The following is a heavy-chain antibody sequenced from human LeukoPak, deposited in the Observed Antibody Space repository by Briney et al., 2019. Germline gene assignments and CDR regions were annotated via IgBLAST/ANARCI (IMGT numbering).Heavy chain of an antibody. CDR1: GGSFSSYY. Sequence: SETLSLTCTVSGGSFSSYYWNWSRQPAGKGLEWIGRIYTSGSTNYNPSLKSRVTMSVDTSKNQFSVKLNSVTAADTAVYYCARAGDSTSPLDYWGQGTLVTVSS. J-gene: IGHJ4*02. D-gene: IGHD6-13*01. CDR3: ARAGDSTSPLDY. V-gene: IGHV4-4*07. CDR2: IYTSGST.